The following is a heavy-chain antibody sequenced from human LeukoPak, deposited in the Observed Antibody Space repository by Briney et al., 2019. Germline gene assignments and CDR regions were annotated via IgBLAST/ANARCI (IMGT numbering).Heavy chain of an antibody. V-gene: IGHV3-74*01. Sequence: GGSLRLSCAASGFTFSSYWMHWVRQAPGKGLVWVSRINTDGSSTSYADSVKGRFTISRDNAKKSVSLQMNSLRAEDTAIYYCSAILYHWGQGTLVTVSS. CDR1: GFTFSSYW. D-gene: IGHD2-2*01. J-gene: IGHJ4*02. CDR3: SAILYH. CDR2: INTDGSST.